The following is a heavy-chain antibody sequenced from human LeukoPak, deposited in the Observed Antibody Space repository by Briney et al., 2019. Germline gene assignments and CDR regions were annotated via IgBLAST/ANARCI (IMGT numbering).Heavy chain of an antibody. J-gene: IGHJ4*02. V-gene: IGHV3-48*04. CDR3: ARGGRWLQPEDYFDY. CDR2: ISSSSSTI. CDR1: GFTFSSYS. Sequence: GGSLRLSCAASGFTFSSYSMNWVRQAPGKGLEWVSYISSSSSTIYYADSVKGRFTISRDNAKNSLYLQMNSLRAEDTAVYYCARGGRWLQPEDYFDYWGQGTLVTVSS. D-gene: IGHD5-24*01.